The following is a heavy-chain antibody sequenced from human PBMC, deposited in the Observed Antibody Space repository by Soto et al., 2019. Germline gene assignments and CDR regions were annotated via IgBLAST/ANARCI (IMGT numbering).Heavy chain of an antibody. Sequence: GGSLRLSCAGSGFTFRDYYMGWIRQAPGKGLEWVSYISSSGSTTYYAASVKGRFTISRDNAKNTLYLQMTSLRAEDTAIYYCVRAKYSNYVNYFDPCGRVTLVTVSS. V-gene: IGHV3-11*01. J-gene: IGHJ5*02. CDR1: GFTFRDYY. CDR3: VRAKYSNYVNYFDP. CDR2: ISSSGSTT. D-gene: IGHD4-4*01.